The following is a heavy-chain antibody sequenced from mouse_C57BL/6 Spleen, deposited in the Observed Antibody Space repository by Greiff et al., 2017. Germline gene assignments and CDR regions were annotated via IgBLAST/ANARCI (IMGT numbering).Heavy chain of an antibody. CDR3: ARHHYYGSSYAMDY. CDR1: GFTFSSYT. J-gene: IGHJ4*01. CDR2: ISGGGGNT. V-gene: IGHV5-9*01. D-gene: IGHD1-1*01. Sequence: EVQLVESGGGLVKPGGSLKLSCAASGFTFSSYTMSWVRQTPEKRLEWVATISGGGGNTYYPDSVKGRFTISRDNAKNTLYLQMSSLRSEDTALYYCARHHYYGSSYAMDYWGQGTSVTVSS.